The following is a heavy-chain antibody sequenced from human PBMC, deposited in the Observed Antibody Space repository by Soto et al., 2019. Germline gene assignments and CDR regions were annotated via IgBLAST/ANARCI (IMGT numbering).Heavy chain of an antibody. V-gene: IGHV3-23*01. Sequence: GGSLRLSCAASGFTFSSYSMNWVRQAPGKGLEWVSAISSSGGSTYYADSVKGRFTISRGNSKNTLYLQMNSLRAEDTAVYYCATLHYYDGSDYGPWGPGTLVTVSS. J-gene: IGHJ5*02. CDR3: ATLHYYDGSDYGP. CDR2: ISSSGGST. D-gene: IGHD3-22*01. CDR1: GFTFSSYS.